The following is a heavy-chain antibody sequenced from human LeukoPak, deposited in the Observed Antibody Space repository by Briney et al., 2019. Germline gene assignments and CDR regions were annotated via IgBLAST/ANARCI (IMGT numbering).Heavy chain of an antibody. Sequence: GGSLRLSCAASGFTFTSYAMSWVRQSPGKGLEWVSAISGSGGSTYYADSVKGRFTISRDNSKNTLYLQMNSLRAEDTAVYYCAKPRPSYSSSWYDHWGQGTLVTVSS. CDR3: AKPRPSYSSSWYDH. V-gene: IGHV3-23*01. CDR2: ISGSGGST. J-gene: IGHJ5*02. CDR1: GFTFTSYA. D-gene: IGHD6-13*01.